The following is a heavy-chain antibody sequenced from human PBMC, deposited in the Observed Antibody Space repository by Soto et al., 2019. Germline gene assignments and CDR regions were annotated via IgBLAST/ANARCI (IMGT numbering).Heavy chain of an antibody. CDR1: GFTCSYHA. V-gene: IGHV3-23*01. CDR3: AKDRGYDILTGLFDP. D-gene: IGHD3-9*01. J-gene: IGHJ5*02. CDR2: ISGSGDST. Sequence: PGGDLRLSCAASGFTCSYHAMSWVRQAPGKGLEWVSAISGSGDSTYYADSVKGRFTISRDNSKNTLYLQMNSLRAEDTAVYYCAKDRGYDILTGLFDPWGQGTLVTVSS.